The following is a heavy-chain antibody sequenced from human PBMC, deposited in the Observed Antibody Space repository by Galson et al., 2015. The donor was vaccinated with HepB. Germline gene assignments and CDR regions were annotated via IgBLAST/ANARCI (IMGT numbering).Heavy chain of an antibody. Sequence: QSGAEVKKPGESLRISRKGSGYSFTSYWISWVRQMPGKGLEWMGRIDPSDSYTNYSPSFQGHVTISADKSISTAYLQWSSLKASDTAMYYCARHDIWSQASNCSGGSCYSESYNWFDPWGQGTLVTVSS. J-gene: IGHJ5*02. CDR3: ARHDIWSQASNCSGGSCYSESYNWFDP. D-gene: IGHD2-15*01. CDR1: GYSFTSYW. CDR2: IDPSDSYT. V-gene: IGHV5-10-1*01.